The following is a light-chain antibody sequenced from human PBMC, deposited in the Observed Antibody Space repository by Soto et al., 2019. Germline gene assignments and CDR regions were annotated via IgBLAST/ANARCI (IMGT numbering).Light chain of an antibody. CDR2: GAA. V-gene: IGKV3-15*01. Sequence: EIVLTQSPSTLSGSPGERATLSCGASQSVFSSLAWYQQKPGQAPRLLIYGAATRATGIPARFSGSASGTEFNLTISSLQSEDFATYYCQQLNSYPLTFGGGTKVDIK. CDR1: QSVFSS. CDR3: QQLNSYPLT. J-gene: IGKJ4*01.